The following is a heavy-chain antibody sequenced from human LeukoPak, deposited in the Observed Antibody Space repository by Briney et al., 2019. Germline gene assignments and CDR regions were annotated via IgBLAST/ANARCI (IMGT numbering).Heavy chain of an antibody. CDR2: ISSSSSYT. Sequence: PGRSLRLSCAASGFTFSDYYMSWIRQAPGKGLEWGSYISSSSSYTNYADSVKGRFTISRDNAKNSLYLQMNSLRAEDTAVYYCARDRESRYYDILTGYPRGMDAWGQGTTVTVSS. D-gene: IGHD3-9*01. CDR3: ARDRESRYYDILTGYPRGMDA. CDR1: GFTFSDYY. V-gene: IGHV3-11*06. J-gene: IGHJ6*02.